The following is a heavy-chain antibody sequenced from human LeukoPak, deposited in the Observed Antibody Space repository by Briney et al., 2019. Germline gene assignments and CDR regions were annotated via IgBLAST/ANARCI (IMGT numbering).Heavy chain of an antibody. Sequence: ASVKVSCKASGYTFTGYYMHWVRQAPGQGLEWMGWINPNSGGTNYAQKFQGRVTITRNTSISTAYMELSSLRSEDTAVYYCAREDYYDSGSNDYWGQGTLVTVSS. CDR1: GYTFTGYY. CDR3: AREDYYDSGSNDY. V-gene: IGHV1-2*02. J-gene: IGHJ4*02. D-gene: IGHD3-22*01. CDR2: INPNSGGT.